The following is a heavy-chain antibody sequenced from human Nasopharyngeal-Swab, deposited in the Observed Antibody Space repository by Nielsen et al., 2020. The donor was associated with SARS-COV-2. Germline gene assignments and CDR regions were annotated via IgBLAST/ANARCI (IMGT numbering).Heavy chain of an antibody. CDR2: ISSSSSTI. J-gene: IGHJ4*02. V-gene: IGHV3-48*04. CDR3: ARAVDIVVVVAASDH. Sequence: WIRQPPGKGLEWVSYISSSSSTIYYADSVKGRFTISRDNAKNSLYLQMNSLRAEDTAVYYCARAVDIVVVVAASDHWGQGTLVTVSS. D-gene: IGHD2-15*01.